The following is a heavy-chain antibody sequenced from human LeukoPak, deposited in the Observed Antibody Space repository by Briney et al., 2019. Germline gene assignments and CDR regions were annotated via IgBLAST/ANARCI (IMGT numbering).Heavy chain of an antibody. CDR1: GFTFSNYW. CDR3: ARDLAVAGNS. V-gene: IGHV3-7*01. CDR2: INQDGSET. Sequence: GGSLRLSCAASGFTFSNYWMSWVRQAPGKGLEWVANINQDGSETYYADSVKGRFTMSRDNAKNSLDLQMNSLRAEDTAVYYCARDLAVAGNSWGQGALVTVSS. J-gene: IGHJ4*02. D-gene: IGHD6-13*01.